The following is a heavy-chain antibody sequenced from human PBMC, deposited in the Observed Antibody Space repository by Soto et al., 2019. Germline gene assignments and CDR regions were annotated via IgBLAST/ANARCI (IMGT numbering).Heavy chain of an antibody. D-gene: IGHD2-21*02. CDR3: ARGSKGGHCVLDY. CDR2: INHSGDT. J-gene: IGHJ4*02. Sequence: SETLSLTCAVYGGSFSVYYWSWIRQPPGKGLEWIGEINHSGDTNYNPSLKSRVTISVYTSKDQFSLKVNAVTAADTAMFYCARGSKGGHCVLDYWGQGSLGTVSS. CDR1: GGSFSVYY. V-gene: IGHV4-34*01.